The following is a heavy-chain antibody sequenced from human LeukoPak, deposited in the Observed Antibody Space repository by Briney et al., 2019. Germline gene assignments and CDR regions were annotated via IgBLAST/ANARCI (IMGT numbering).Heavy chain of an antibody. CDR2: ISGSGGST. V-gene: IGHV3-23*01. Sequence: GVSLRLSCSASGFTFCSYAMSWVRQAPGKGLEWVSAISGSGGSTYYADSVKGRFTISRDNSKNTLYLQMNSLRAEDTAVYYCAKVTTYSYGPFDYWGQGTLVAVSS. CDR3: AKVTTYSYGPFDY. D-gene: IGHD5-18*01. J-gene: IGHJ4*02. CDR1: GFTFCSYA.